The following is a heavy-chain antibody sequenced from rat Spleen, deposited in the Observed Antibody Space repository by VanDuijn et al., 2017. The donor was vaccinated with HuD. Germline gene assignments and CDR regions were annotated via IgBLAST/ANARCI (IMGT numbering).Heavy chain of an antibody. J-gene: IGHJ2*01. CDR1: GFTFSDYN. D-gene: IGHD4-3*01. CDR3: TTRGIIRGTDY. V-gene: IGHV5S10*01. Sequence: EVQLVESGGGLVQPGRSLKLSCAASGFTFSDYNMAWVRQAPKKGLEWVATIIYDGSSSYYRDSVKGRFTISRDNAKSTLYLQMESLRSEDTATYYCTTRGIIRGTDYWGQGVMVTVSS. CDR2: IIYDGSSS.